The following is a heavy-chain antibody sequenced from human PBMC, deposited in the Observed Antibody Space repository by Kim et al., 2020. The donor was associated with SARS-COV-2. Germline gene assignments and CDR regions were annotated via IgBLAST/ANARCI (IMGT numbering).Heavy chain of an antibody. V-gene: IGHV6-1*01. J-gene: IGHJ5*02. D-gene: IGHD2-8*01. CDR2: TYYRSNWYN. CDR1: GDSVSSNSVA. Sequence: SQTLSLTCAISGDSVSSNSVAWNWLRQSPSRGLEWLGRTYYRSNWYNDYATSVKSRATITPDTSKNQVSLQLNSVTPEDMAVYYCARGHTYGRWGWFDPWGQGTLVTVSS. CDR3: ARGHTYGRWGWFDP.